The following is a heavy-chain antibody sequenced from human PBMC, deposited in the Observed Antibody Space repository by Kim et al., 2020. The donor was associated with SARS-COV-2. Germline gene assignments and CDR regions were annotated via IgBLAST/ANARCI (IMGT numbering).Heavy chain of an antibody. CDR3: ARDQYDNAVWYFDL. V-gene: IGHV1-18*01. CDR2: ISAYNGNT. CDR1: GYTFTSYG. J-gene: IGHJ2*01. Sequence: ASVKVSCKASGYTFTSYGISWVRQAPGQGLEWMGWISAYNGNTNYAQKLQGRVTMTTDTSTSTAYMELRSLRSDDTAVYYCARDQYDNAVWYFDLWGRGTLVTVSS. D-gene: IGHD3-16*01.